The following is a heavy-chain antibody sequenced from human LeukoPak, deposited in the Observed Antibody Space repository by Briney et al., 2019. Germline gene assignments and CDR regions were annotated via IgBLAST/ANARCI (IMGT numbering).Heavy chain of an antibody. CDR3: ARDSFAGYDSSGYSSYDY. CDR1: GFSFSDYS. V-gene: IGHV3-21*01. J-gene: IGHJ4*02. D-gene: IGHD3-22*01. Sequence: GGSLRLSCAASGFSFSDYSMNWVRQAPGKGLEWVLFISSYSTYIYYADSLKGRFTISRDNAKNSLYLQMNSLRAEDTAVYYCARDSFAGYDSSGYSSYDYWGQGTLVTVSS. CDR2: ISSYSTYI.